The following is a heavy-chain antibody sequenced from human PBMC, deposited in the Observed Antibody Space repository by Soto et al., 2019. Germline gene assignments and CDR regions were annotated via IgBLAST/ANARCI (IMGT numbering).Heavy chain of an antibody. D-gene: IGHD4-17*01. J-gene: IGHJ4*02. V-gene: IGHV4-39*01. CDR2: IYYSGST. CDR1: GGSISSGGYY. CDR3: AGLSYDYAPAGLLYYFDY. Sequence: SETLSLTCTVSGGSISSGGYYWSWIRQHPGKGLEWIGYIYYSGSTYYNPSLKSRVTISVDTSKNQFSLKLSSVTAADTAVYYCAGLSYDYAPAGLLYYFDYWGQGTLVTVSS.